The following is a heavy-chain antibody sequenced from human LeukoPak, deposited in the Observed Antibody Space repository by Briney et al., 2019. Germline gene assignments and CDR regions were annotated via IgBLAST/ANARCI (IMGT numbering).Heavy chain of an antibody. D-gene: IGHD3-10*01. V-gene: IGHV3-23*01. Sequence: PGGSLRLSCAVSGFTFSSYAMSWVRQAPGKGLEWVSAISGSGGSTYYADSVKGRFTISRDNFKNTLYLQMNSLRAEDTAVYYCAKDPRLWFGEFYFDYWGQGTLVTVSS. J-gene: IGHJ4*02. CDR3: AKDPRLWFGEFYFDY. CDR1: GFTFSSYA. CDR2: ISGSGGST.